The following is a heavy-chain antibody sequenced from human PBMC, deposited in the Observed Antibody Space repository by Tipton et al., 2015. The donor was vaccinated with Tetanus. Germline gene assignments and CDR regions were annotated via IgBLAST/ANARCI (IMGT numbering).Heavy chain of an antibody. J-gene: IGHJ4*02. CDR1: GGSISSSSYY. CDR2: IYYSGST. V-gene: IGHV4-61*05. D-gene: IGHD6-13*01. Sequence: TLSLTCTVSGGSISSSSYYWGWIRQPPGKGLEWIGYIYYSGSTNYNPSLKSRVTISVDTSKNQFSLKLSSVTAADTAVYYCARAGGGSWGNFDYWGQGTLVTVSS. CDR3: ARAGGGSWGNFDY.